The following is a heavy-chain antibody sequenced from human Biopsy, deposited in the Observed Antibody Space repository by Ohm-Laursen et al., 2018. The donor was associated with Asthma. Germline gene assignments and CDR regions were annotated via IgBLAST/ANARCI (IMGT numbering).Heavy chain of an antibody. CDR3: ARGPELDV. Sequence: GTLSLTCHVYPGSFSGFFWTWIRQSPGKGLEWIGETNERGVTNNNPSLKSRVIISIDTYWNRVSLKLTSVTAADAAVYYCARGPELDVWGQGTTVTVSS. CDR2: TNERGVT. CDR1: PGSFSGFF. J-gene: IGHJ6*02. V-gene: IGHV4-34*01.